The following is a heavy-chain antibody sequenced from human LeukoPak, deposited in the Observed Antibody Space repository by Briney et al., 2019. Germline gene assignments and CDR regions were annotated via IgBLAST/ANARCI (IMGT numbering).Heavy chain of an antibody. J-gene: IGHJ3*02. D-gene: IGHD3-22*01. V-gene: IGHV3-66*02. CDR1: GFTFSSNY. CDR2: IYSGGST. CDR3: ARGFTMIVVVPKRGAFDI. Sequence: GGSLRLSCAASGFTFSSNYVSWVRQAPGKGLEWVSVIYSGGSTYYADSVKGRFTISRDNSKNTLYLQMNSLRAEDTAVYYCARGFTMIVVVPKRGAFDIWGQGTMVTVSS.